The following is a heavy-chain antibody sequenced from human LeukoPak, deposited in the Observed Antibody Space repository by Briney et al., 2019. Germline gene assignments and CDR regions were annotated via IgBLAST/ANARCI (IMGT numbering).Heavy chain of an antibody. J-gene: IGHJ4*02. CDR1: GFTFSSYG. D-gene: IGHD2-2*01. Sequence: GGSLRLSCAASGFTFSSYGMHWVRQAPVKGLDWVAVISYDGSNKYYADSVKGRFTISRDNSKNTLYLQMNSLRAEDTAVYYCAKGGDDDIVVVPAAIHFDYWGQGTLVTVSS. CDR2: ISYDGSNK. V-gene: IGHV3-30*18. CDR3: AKGGDDDIVVVPAAIHFDY.